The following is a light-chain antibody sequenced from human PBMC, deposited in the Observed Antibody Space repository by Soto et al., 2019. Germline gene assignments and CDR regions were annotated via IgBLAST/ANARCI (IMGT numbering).Light chain of an antibody. V-gene: IGKV3-20*01. CDR3: PQYGSSPLT. Sequence: EIVLTQSPDTLSFSPGEGATLSCGASQSVSSNYLAWYQQKPGQAPRLLVYGASSRATGIPDRFSGSGSGKDFTLTISRLEPEDYPVYYSPQYGSSPLTFGGGTKVEIX. J-gene: IGKJ4*01. CDR1: QSVSSNY. CDR2: GAS.